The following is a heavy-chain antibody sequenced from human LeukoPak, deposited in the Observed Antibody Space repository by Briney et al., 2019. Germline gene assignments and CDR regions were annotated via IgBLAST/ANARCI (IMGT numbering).Heavy chain of an antibody. Sequence: PSQTLSLTCTVSGGSISSGSYYWSWIRQRAGKGLEWIGRIYTSGSTNYNPSLKSRVTISVDTSKNQFSLKLSSVTAAGTAVYYCARDVGDDYGGRSFDYWGQGTLVTVSS. CDR1: GGSISSGSYY. CDR3: ARDVGDDYGGRSFDY. D-gene: IGHD4-23*01. CDR2: IYTSGST. J-gene: IGHJ4*02. V-gene: IGHV4-61*02.